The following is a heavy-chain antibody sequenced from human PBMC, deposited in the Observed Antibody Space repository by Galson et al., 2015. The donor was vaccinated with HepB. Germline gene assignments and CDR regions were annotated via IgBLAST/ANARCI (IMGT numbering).Heavy chain of an antibody. D-gene: IGHD3-22*01. CDR1: GGSISSYY. V-gene: IGHV4-59*01. Sequence: SETLSLTCTVSGGSISSYYWSWIRQPPGKGLEWIGYIYYSGSTNYNPSLKSRVTISVDTSKNQFSLKLSSVTAADTAVYYCARDSSYYYDSSGNTGVDYWGQGTLVTVSS. CDR3: ARDSSYYYDSSGNTGVDY. CDR2: IYYSGST. J-gene: IGHJ4*02.